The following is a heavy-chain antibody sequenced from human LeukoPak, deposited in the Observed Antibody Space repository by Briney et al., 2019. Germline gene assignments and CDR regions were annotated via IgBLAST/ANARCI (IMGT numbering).Heavy chain of an antibody. CDR1: GYTFTCYF. D-gene: IGHD2-21*02. CDR3: ARMDLDGGDSIGFDS. J-gene: IGHJ5*01. Sequence: ASVKVSCKASGYTFTCYFMHWVRQAPGQGLEWMGWINPNIGDASCAQKFQGRVTMTRDRSINTAYMELSRLTSDDTAVYYCARMDLDGGDSIGFDSWGQGTLVTVSS. V-gene: IGHV1-2*02. CDR2: INPNIGDA.